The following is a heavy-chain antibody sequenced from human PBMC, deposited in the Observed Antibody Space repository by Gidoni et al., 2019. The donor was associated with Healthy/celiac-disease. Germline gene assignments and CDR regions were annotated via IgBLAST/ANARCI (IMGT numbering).Heavy chain of an antibody. D-gene: IGHD6-6*01. J-gene: IGHJ4*02. CDR2: ISSSRSTI. CDR3: ARVQGYSSSSLDY. CDR1: GFTFSSYS. V-gene: IGHV3-48*02. Sequence: ELQLLESVGGLLQPVGSLRLSCAASGFTFSSYSMTWFRQAPGKGLEWGSYISSSRSTIYYADYVKGRFTISRDNAKNSLYLQMNSMRDEDTAVYYCARVQGYSSSSLDYWGQGTLVTVSS.